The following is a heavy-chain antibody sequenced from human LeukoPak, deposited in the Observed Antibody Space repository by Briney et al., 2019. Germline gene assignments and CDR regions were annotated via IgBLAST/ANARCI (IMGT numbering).Heavy chain of an antibody. CDR1: GFTFSSYS. J-gene: IGHJ4*02. CDR3: AKVGATLGYFDY. D-gene: IGHD1-26*01. CDR2: IRYDGSNK. Sequence: GGSLRLSCAASGFTFSSYSMNWVRQAPGKGLEWVAFIRYDGSNKYYADSVKGRFTISRDNSKNTLYLQMNSLRAEDTAVYYCAKVGATLGYFDYWGQGTLVTVSS. V-gene: IGHV3-30*02.